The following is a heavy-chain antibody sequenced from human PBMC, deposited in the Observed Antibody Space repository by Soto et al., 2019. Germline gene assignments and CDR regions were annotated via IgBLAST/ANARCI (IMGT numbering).Heavy chain of an antibody. D-gene: IGHD1-26*01. CDR2: ISYDGSNK. CDR1: GFTFSSYA. Sequence: GGSLRLSCAASGFTFSSYAIHWVRQAPGKGLEWVAVISYDGSNKYYADSVKGRFTISRDNSKNTLYLQMNSLRAEDTAVYYCVVSHTGIVGASPLYYRGQGSLVTGSS. V-gene: IGHV3-30-3*01. CDR3: VVSHTGIVGASPLYY. J-gene: IGHJ4*02.